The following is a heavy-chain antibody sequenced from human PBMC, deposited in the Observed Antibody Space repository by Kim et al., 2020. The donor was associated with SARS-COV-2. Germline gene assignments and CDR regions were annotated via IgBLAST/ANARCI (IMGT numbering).Heavy chain of an antibody. D-gene: IGHD6-6*01. CDR2: ST. CDR3: ARDSSSVFDY. J-gene: IGHJ4*02. Sequence: STYYADSVKGRFTISRDNSKNTLYLQMNSLRAEDTAVYYCARDSSSVFDYWGQGTLVTVSS. V-gene: IGHV3-53*01.